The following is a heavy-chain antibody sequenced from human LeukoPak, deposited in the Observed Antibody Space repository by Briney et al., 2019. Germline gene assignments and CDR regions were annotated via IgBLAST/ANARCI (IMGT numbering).Heavy chain of an antibody. D-gene: IGHD6-19*01. CDR3: SRVGSSGWPNYFDS. CDR1: GFTFSSYD. CDR2: IGTSGDT. Sequence: GGSLRLSCAASGFTFSSYDMHWVRQATGKGLEWVSVIGTSGDTYYAGSVRGRFTISRENAKNSLYLQMNSLTAGDTAVYFCSRVGSSGWPNYFDSWGQGTLVTVSS. V-gene: IGHV3-13*04. J-gene: IGHJ4*02.